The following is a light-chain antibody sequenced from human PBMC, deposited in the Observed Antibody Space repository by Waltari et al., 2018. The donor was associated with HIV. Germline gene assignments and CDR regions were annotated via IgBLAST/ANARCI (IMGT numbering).Light chain of an antibody. CDR2: QDA. CDR1: NLGDKY. CDR3: QTWDSSVV. J-gene: IGLJ2*01. V-gene: IGLV3-1*01. Sequence: SYALAQPPSVSVSPGQTATITCSGDNLGDKYTSWYQQKPGQSPLLVIYQDAKRPSVIPERFSGSNSGNTATLTINGTQPLDEADYYCQTWDSSVVFGGGTKLTVL.